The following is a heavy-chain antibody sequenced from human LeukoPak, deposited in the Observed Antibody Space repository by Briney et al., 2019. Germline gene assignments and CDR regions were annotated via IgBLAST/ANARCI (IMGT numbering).Heavy chain of an antibody. Sequence: GGSPRLSCEASGFTFSRFAMTWVRQAPGKGLEWVSAISGSGGSTYYADSVKGRFTISRDNSKNTLYLQMNSLRAEDTAVYYCAKDMVRDLPVPPEAFDYWGQGTLVTVSS. CDR1: GFTFSRFA. J-gene: IGHJ4*02. V-gene: IGHV3-23*01. CDR2: ISGSGGST. CDR3: AKDMVRDLPVPPEAFDY. D-gene: IGHD3-10*01.